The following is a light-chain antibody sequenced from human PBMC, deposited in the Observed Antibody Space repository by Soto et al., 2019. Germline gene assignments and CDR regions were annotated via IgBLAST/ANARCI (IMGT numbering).Light chain of an antibody. V-gene: IGLV2-8*01. CDR1: SSDVGAYNY. J-gene: IGLJ2*01. CDR3: SSYAGSSTWV. CDR2: EVS. Sequence: QSAPTQPPSASGSPGQSATISCTGTSSDVGAYNYVSWYQQYPGKAPKLIIYEVSKRPSGVPNRFSGPKSGNTASLTVSGLQPEDEADYYCSSYAGSSTWVFGGGTKLTVL.